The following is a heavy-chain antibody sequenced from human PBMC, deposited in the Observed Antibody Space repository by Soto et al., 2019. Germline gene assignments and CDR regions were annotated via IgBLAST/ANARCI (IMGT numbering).Heavy chain of an antibody. J-gene: IGHJ4*02. CDR1: GGCINNDY. Sequence: SETLSLTCTVFGGCINNDYWSWIRQPPGKGLEWLLYVYYNRITNYNPSLKSRVTMSVDTSKIQLSLNLTSLIAADTAIYYRTRANWYSEYWGQGTLVTVSS. CDR3: TRANWYSEY. D-gene: IGHD7-27*01. CDR2: VYYNRIT. V-gene: IGHV4-59*13.